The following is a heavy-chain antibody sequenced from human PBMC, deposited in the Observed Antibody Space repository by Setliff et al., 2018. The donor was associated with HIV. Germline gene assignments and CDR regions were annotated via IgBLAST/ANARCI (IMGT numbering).Heavy chain of an antibody. CDR3: GGSSRWGFVY. D-gene: IGHD6-13*01. V-gene: IGHV4-34*01. CDR1: GGSLSDYY. CDR2: INHSGST. Sequence: SETLSLTCAVYGGSLSDYYWSWIRQPPGKGLEWIGQINHSGSTIYNPSLKSRVTMSVDSSKNQFSLKLSSVTAADRAVYYCGGSSRWGFVYWGQGTRVTVSS. J-gene: IGHJ4*02.